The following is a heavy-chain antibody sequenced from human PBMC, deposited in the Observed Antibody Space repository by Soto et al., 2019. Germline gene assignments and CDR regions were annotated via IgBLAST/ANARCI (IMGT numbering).Heavy chain of an antibody. CDR3: ARGRGLTVEHQWYFDL. J-gene: IGHJ2*01. CDR1: GGSISSYY. D-gene: IGHD4-17*01. V-gene: IGHV4-59*01. CDR2: IYYSGST. Sequence: QVQLQESGPGLVKPSETLSLTCTVAGGSISSYYWSWIRQPPGKGLEWIGYIYYSGSTNYKPSLKSRITISVDTPKNQFSLKLSSVTAADTAVYYCARGRGLTVEHQWYFDLWGRGTLVTVSS.